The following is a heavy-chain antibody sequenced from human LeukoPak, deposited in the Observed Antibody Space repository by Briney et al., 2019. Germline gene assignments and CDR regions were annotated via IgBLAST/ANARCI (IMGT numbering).Heavy chain of an antibody. D-gene: IGHD1-26*01. CDR1: GYTFTSSD. CDR3: AGEVGAENWFDP. V-gene: IGHV1-8*01. Sequence: ASVKVSCTASGYTFTSSDINWVRQATGQGLEWMGCVNPNSGNTAYAQKFQGRVTMTRDTSISTAYMELSSLRFDDTAVYYCAGEVGAENWFDPWGQGTLVTASS. J-gene: IGHJ5*02. CDR2: VNPNSGNT.